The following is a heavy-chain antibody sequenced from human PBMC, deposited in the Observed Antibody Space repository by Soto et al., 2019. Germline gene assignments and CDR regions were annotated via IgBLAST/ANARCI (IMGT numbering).Heavy chain of an antibody. CDR2: IYWDNDK. J-gene: IGHJ3*01. CDR1: GFSLTTRQVG. CDR3: AHLMITYGGVIADDAFDV. D-gene: IGHD3-16*02. V-gene: IGHV2-5*02. Sequence: QITLKESGPTLVEPTQTLTLTCTFSGFSLTTRQVGVGWIRQPPGPALEWLAVIYWDNDKRYSPSLERRLTITKATAKHQVVLTMTNMDPMDTATYYCAHLMITYGGVIADDAFDVWGQGTMVTVSS.